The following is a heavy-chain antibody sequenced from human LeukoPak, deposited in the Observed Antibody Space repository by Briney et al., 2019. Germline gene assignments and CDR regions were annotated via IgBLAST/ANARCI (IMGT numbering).Heavy chain of an antibody. CDR1: GFTFSDYY. J-gene: IGHJ4*02. Sequence: KPGGSLRLSCAASGFTFSDYYMSWIRQAPGKGLEWVSYISSSGSTIYYADSVKGRFTISRDNAQNSLYLQMNSLRAEDTAVYYCARDYDYGVHRSDYWGQGTLVTVSS. V-gene: IGHV3-11*04. D-gene: IGHD4-17*01. CDR3: ARDYDYGVHRSDY. CDR2: ISSSGSTI.